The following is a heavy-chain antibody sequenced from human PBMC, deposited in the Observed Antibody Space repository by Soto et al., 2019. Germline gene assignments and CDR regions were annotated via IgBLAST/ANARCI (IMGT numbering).Heavy chain of an antibody. CDR3: ASTRGYSSSYFPGYYYMDV. CDR2: IYPGDSDT. CDR1: GYSFTSYW. J-gene: IGHJ6*03. Sequence: PGESLKISCKGSGYSFTSYWIGWVRQMPGKGLEWMGIIYPGDSDTRYSPSFQGQVTISADKSISTAYLQWSSLKASDTAMYYCASTRGYSSSYFPGYYYMDVWGKGTSVTVSS. V-gene: IGHV5-51*01. D-gene: IGHD6-13*01.